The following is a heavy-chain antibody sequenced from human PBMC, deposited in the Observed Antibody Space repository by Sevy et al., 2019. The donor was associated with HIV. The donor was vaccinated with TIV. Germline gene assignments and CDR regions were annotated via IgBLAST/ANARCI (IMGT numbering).Heavy chain of an antibody. CDR3: ARDRGSSEGDAFDI. J-gene: IGHJ3*02. CDR1: GGSISSYY. Sequence: SDTLSLTCTVSGGSISSYYWSWIRQPPGKGLEWIGYIYYSGSTNYNPSLKSRVTISVDTSKNQFSLKLSSVTAADTAVYYCARDRGSSEGDAFDIWGQGTMVTVSS. V-gene: IGHV4-59*01. D-gene: IGHD2-2*01. CDR2: IYYSGST.